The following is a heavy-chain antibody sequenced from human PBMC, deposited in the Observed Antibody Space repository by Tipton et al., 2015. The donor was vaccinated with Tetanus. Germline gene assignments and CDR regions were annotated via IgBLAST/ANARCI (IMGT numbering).Heavy chain of an antibody. CDR1: GASVSRSSHY. Sequence: TLSLTCSVSGASVSRSSHYWTWIQQPPGKEPEWVGYVYHNGNTNYHPSLKGRLTISVDTSKNQFSLKLTSVTAADTAMYYCARGSDIVVVPGVTRADWFDPWGQGTLVTVSS. CDR2: VYHNGNT. V-gene: IGHV4-61*01. CDR3: ARGSDIVVVPGVTRADWFDP. J-gene: IGHJ5*02. D-gene: IGHD2-2*01.